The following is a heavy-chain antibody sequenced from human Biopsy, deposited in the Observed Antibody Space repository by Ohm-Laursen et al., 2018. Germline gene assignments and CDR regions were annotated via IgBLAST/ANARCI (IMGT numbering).Heavy chain of an antibody. Sequence: GSLRLSCAASGFTFHTYVMNWVRQAPGKGLEWVAHIDVSDYNTYYADSVRGRFTISRDNSKQMVHLEINSLTADDTAVYYCVKQWGGYNFDSWGQGTLVTVSS. D-gene: IGHD1-14*01. CDR3: VKQWGGYNFDS. CDR1: GFTFHTYV. V-gene: IGHV3-23*01. J-gene: IGHJ5*01. CDR2: IDVSDYNT.